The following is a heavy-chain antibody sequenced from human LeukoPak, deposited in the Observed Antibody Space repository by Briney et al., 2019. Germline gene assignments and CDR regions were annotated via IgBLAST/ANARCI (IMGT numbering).Heavy chain of an antibody. V-gene: IGHV1-2*02. D-gene: IGHD4-17*01. CDR2: INPNSDGT. CDR3: ARGTTVTTFGYYMDV. Sequence: ASVKVSCKASGYTFTGYYMHWVRQAPGQGLEWMGWINPNSDGTNYAQKFQGRVTMTRDTSISTAYMELSRLRSDDTAVYYCARGTTVTTFGYYMDVWGKGTTVTVSS. CDR1: GYTFTGYY. J-gene: IGHJ6*03.